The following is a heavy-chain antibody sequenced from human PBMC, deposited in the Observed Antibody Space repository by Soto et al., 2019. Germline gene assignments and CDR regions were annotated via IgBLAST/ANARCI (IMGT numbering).Heavy chain of an antibody. D-gene: IGHD5-18*01. V-gene: IGHV3-30-3*01. CDR2: ISYDGSNK. J-gene: IGHJ4*02. Sequence: GGSLRLSCAASGFTFSSYAMHWVRQAPGKGLEWVAVISYDGSNKYYADSVKGRFTISRDNSRNTLYLQMNSLRAEDTAVYYCARDRGYSYGFDYWGQGTLVTVSS. CDR3: ARDRGYSYGFDY. CDR1: GFTFSSYA.